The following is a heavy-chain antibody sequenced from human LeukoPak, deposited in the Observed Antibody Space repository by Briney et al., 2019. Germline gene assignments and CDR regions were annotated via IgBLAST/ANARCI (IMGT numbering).Heavy chain of an antibody. V-gene: IGHV1-2*02. Sequence: ASVKLSCKASGYTFTGYYMHWVRQAPGQGLEWVGWISPNSGGTNYAQKFQGRVTMTRDTSISTAYMELSRLRSDDTAVYYCARDIVMVTYWFDPWGQGTLVTVSS. D-gene: IGHD5-18*01. CDR1: GYTFTGYY. CDR3: ARDIVMVTYWFDP. CDR2: ISPNSGGT. J-gene: IGHJ5*02.